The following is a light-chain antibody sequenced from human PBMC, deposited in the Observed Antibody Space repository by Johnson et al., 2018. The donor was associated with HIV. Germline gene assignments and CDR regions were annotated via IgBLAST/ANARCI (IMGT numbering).Light chain of an antibody. J-gene: IGLJ1*01. CDR1: SSNIGNNY. CDR3: GTWDSSLSANF. Sequence: HSVLTQPPSVSAAPGQKVTISCSGSSSNIGNNYVSWYQQLPGTAPKLLVYENVKRPSGIPDRFSGSKSGTSATLGITGLQTGDEADYYCGTWDSSLSANFFGTGTKVTVL. V-gene: IGLV1-51*02. CDR2: ENV.